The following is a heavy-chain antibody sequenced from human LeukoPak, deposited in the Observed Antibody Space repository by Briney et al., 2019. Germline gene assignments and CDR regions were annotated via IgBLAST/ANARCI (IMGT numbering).Heavy chain of an antibody. V-gene: IGHV1-69*13. J-gene: IGHJ4*02. CDR3: ARESSNYRSGFDY. CDR2: IIPIFGTA. CDR1: GYTFTGYY. D-gene: IGHD4-11*01. Sequence: GASVKVSCKASGYTFTGYYMHWVRQAPGQGLEWMGGIIPIFGTANYAQKFQGRVTITADESTSTAYMELSSLRSEDTAVYYCARESSNYRSGFDYWGQGTLVTVSS.